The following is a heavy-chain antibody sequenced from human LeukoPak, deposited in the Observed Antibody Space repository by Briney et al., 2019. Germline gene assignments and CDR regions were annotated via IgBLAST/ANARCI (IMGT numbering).Heavy chain of an antibody. Sequence: ASVKVSCKASGYTFTSYDINWVRQATGQGLEWMGWMNPNSGNTGYAQKFQGRVTMTRNTSISTAYMELSSLRSEDTAVYYYARGRELLWFGESDARFDPWGQGTLVTVSS. D-gene: IGHD3-10*01. CDR2: MNPNSGNT. J-gene: IGHJ5*02. CDR1: GYTFTSYD. CDR3: ARGRELLWFGESDARFDP. V-gene: IGHV1-8*01.